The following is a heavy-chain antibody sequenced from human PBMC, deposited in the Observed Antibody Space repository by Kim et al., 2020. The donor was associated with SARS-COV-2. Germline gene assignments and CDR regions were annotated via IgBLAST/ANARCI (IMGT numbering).Heavy chain of an antibody. J-gene: IGHJ4*02. D-gene: IGHD3-10*01. CDR1: GGSVSSGSYY. CDR3: ARVPLIPRFAIFDY. V-gene: IGHV4-61*01. Sequence: SETLSLTCTVSGGSVSSGSYYWSWIRQPPGKGLEWIGYIYYSGSTNYNPSLKSRVTISVDTSKNQFSLKLSSVTAADTAVYYCARVPLIPRFAIFDYWGQGTLVTVSS. CDR2: IYYSGST.